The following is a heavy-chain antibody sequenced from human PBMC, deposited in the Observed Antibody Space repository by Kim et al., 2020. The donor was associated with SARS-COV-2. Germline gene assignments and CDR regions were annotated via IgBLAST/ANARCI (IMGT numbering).Heavy chain of an antibody. Sequence: GGSLRLSCAASGFTFSSYWMSWVRQAPGKGLEWVANIKQDGSEKYYVDSVKGRFTISRDNAKNSLYLQMNSLRAEDTAVYYCARDLVRGGLYITMVRRPTSYSYGMDVWGQGTTVTVSS. D-gene: IGHD3-10*01. J-gene: IGHJ6*02. CDR1: GFTFSSYW. CDR2: IKQDGSEK. V-gene: IGHV3-7*01. CDR3: ARDLVRGGLYITMVRRPTSYSYGMDV.